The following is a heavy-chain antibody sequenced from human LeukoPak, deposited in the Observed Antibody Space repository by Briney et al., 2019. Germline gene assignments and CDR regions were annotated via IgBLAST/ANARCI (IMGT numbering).Heavy chain of an antibody. CDR3: ARRILNYGMDV. D-gene: IGHD3-3*01. Sequence: SVKVSCKASGGTFSSYAISWVRQAPGQGLEWMGRIIPILGIANYAQKFPGRVTITADKSTSTAYMELSSLRSEDTAVYYCARRILNYGMDVWGQGTTVTVSS. J-gene: IGHJ6*02. V-gene: IGHV1-69*04. CDR1: GGTFSSYA. CDR2: IIPILGIA.